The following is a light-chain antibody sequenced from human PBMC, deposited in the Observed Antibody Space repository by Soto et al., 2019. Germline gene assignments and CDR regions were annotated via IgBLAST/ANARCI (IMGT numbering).Light chain of an antibody. CDR3: QQYSSWPPST. CDR1: QSVSSN. J-gene: IGKJ1*01. Sequence: EIVMTQSPATLSVSPGERATLSCRASQSVSSNLAWYQQKPGQAPRLLLYGASARAPGIPARFSGSGSGTEFTLPISSLQSADSAVYYCQQYSSWPPSTFGQGTKVDI. CDR2: GAS. V-gene: IGKV3-15*01.